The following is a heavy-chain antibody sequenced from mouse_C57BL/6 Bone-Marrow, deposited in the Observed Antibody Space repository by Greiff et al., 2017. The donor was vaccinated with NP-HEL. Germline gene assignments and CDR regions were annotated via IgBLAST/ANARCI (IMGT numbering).Heavy chain of an antibody. Sequence: QVQLKESGPGLVAPSQSLSITCTVSGFSLTSYGVHWVRQPPGKGLEWLVVIWSDGSTTYNSALKSRLSISKDNSKSQVFLKMTSLQTDDTAMYYCARQRRGYYYAMDYWGQGTSVTVSS. J-gene: IGHJ4*01. CDR2: IWSDGST. CDR1: GFSLTSYG. CDR3: ARQRRGYYYAMDY. V-gene: IGHV2-6-1*01.